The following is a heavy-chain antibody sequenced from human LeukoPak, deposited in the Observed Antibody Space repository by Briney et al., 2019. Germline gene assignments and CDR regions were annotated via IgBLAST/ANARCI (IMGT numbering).Heavy chain of an antibody. Sequence: SETLSFTCTVTGGSISGYYWSWIRQPPGEGLEWIGLIYYSGTTNYNPSLKSRVTVSVDTSKNQFSLMLSSVTAADTAVYYCARMTSYSSGCYFDYWGQGTLVTVSS. J-gene: IGHJ4*02. V-gene: IGHV4-59*01. D-gene: IGHD6-19*01. CDR3: ARMTSYSSGCYFDY. CDR2: IYYSGTT. CDR1: GGSISGYY.